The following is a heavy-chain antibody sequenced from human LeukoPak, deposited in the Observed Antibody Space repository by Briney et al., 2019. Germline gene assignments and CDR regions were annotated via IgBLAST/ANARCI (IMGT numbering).Heavy chain of an antibody. V-gene: IGHV1-46*01. Sequence: ASVTVSCKASGYTFTSYYMHWVRQAPGQGLEWMGIINPSGGSTSYAQKFQGRVTMTRDMSTSTVYMELSSLRSEDTAVYYCARVGCSSTSCYSGFDPWGQGTLVTVSS. CDR1: GYTFTSYY. J-gene: IGHJ5*02. D-gene: IGHD2-2*02. CDR2: INPSGGST. CDR3: ARVGCSSTSCYSGFDP.